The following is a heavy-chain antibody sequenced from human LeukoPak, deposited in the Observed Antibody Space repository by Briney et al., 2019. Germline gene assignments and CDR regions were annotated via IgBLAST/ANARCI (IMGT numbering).Heavy chain of an antibody. D-gene: IGHD3-9*01. CDR1: GDSIDSVSYY. Sequence: SETLSLTCSVSGDSIDSVSYYWGWIRQAPGKGPEWIASIDYSGRTFYNPSLRSRVTISVDTSNNDFSLNLTSVTAADTAVYYCATEFYDFLSGESWFDPWGQGALVAVS. V-gene: IGHV4-39*07. CDR2: IDYSGRT. CDR3: ATEFYDFLSGESWFDP. J-gene: IGHJ5*02.